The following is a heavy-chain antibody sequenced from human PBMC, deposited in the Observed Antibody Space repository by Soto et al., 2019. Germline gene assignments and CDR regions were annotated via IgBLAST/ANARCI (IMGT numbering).Heavy chain of an antibody. D-gene: IGHD6-19*01. Sequence: LRLSCTASGFMFSAYAMLWVRQAPGKGLEWVAAMSYDGTNKYYADSLKGRFTISRDNSKNTLFLQMSSLTADDSAVYYCARDPSPYTSGWYGIDFWGLGTLVSVSS. CDR1: GFMFSAYA. CDR2: MSYDGTNK. V-gene: IGHV3-30-3*01. CDR3: ARDPSPYTSGWYGIDF. J-gene: IGHJ4*01.